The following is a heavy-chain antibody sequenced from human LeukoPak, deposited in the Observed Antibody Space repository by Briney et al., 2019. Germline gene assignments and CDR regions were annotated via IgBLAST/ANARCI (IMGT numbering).Heavy chain of an antibody. CDR1: GFTFSSYE. CDR2: ISPSGSTV. CDR3: ARVTYYSGGSCSRRTYYYYYGMDV. Sequence: GGSLRLSCAASGFTFSSYEMNWVRQAPGKGLEWVSYISPSGSTVYYADSVKGRFTISRDNAKDSLYLQMNSLRAEDTAVYYCARVTYYSGGSCSRRTYYYYYGMDVWGQGTTVTVSS. D-gene: IGHD2-15*01. J-gene: IGHJ6*02. V-gene: IGHV3-48*03.